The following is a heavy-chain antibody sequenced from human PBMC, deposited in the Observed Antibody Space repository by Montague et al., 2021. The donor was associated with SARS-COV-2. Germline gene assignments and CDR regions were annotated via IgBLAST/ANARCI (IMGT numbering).Heavy chain of an antibody. V-gene: IGHV4-59*08. CDR3: ARGQLWFDY. CDR2: IYYSGSI. Sequence: SETLSLTCVVYGGSFSGYYWSWIRQSPGKGLEWIGYIYYSGSINYNPSLKSRVTISVDTSKNQFSLKLRSVTAADTAVYYCARGQLWFDYWGQGTLVTVSS. D-gene: IGHD5-18*01. CDR1: GGSFSGYY. J-gene: IGHJ4*02.